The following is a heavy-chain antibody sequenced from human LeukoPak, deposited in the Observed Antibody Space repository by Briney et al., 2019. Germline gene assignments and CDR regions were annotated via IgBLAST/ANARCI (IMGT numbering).Heavy chain of an antibody. J-gene: IGHJ4*02. CDR2: ISGDGRRT. D-gene: IGHD3-16*02. CDR3: AKVSSEYFEYVRGSYRYDY. Sequence: PGGSLRLSCVASGFTFRSYAINWVRQAPGKGLEWVSGISGDGRRTFYADSVKGRFTMSRDNSENTVYLQMNSLRAEDTAVYFCAKVSSEYFEYVRGSYRYDYWGQGTLVIVSS. V-gene: IGHV3-23*01. CDR1: GFTFRSYA.